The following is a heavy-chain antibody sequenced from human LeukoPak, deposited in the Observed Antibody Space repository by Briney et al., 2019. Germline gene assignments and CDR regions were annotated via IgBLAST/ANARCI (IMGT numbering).Heavy chain of an antibody. CDR3: ARLVGGRPGHGFDP. Sequence: SGPTLVNPTQTLTLTCTFSGFSLSTSGMCVSWIRQPPGKALEWLALIDWDDDKYYSTSLKTRLTISKDTSKKLVVLTMTNMDPVDTATYYCARLVGGRPGHGFDPWGQGTLVTVSS. J-gene: IGHJ5*02. V-gene: IGHV2-70*01. D-gene: IGHD1-26*01. CDR2: IDWDDDK. CDR1: GFSLSTSGMC.